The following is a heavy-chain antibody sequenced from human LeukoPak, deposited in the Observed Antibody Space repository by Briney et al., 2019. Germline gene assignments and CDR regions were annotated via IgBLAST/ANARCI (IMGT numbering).Heavy chain of an antibody. CDR1: GFNFRTYS. D-gene: IGHD3-22*01. Sequence: GGSLRLSCAASGFNFRTYSMNWVRQAPGKGLEWVSYISRSRFYIYYADSVEGRFTISRDDAKNSLYLQMNSLRAEDTAVYFCARDPYYYDSSGYYGEGFDYWGQGTLITVSS. CDR2: ISRSRFYI. V-gene: IGHV3-21*01. CDR3: ARDPYYYDSSGYYGEGFDY. J-gene: IGHJ4*02.